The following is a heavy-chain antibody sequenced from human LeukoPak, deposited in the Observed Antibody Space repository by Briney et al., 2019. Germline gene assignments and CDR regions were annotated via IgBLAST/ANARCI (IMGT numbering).Heavy chain of an antibody. CDR2: MNYDGSTT. CDR3: ARAGNYYFED. V-gene: IGHV3-74*01. J-gene: IGHJ4*02. D-gene: IGHD1-7*01. CDR1: GFTFSSAW. Sequence: GGSLRLSCAASGFTFSSAWMHWVRQVPGEGPVWVSRMNYDGSTTSYADSVKGRFTISRDNAKSTLYLQMNGLRVEDTAVYYCARAGNYYFEDWGQGTLVTVSS.